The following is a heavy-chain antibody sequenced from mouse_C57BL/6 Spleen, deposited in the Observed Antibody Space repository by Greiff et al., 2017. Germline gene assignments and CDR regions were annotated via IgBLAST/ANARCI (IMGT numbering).Heavy chain of an antibody. Sequence: QVQLQQPGAELVKPGASVKLSCKASGYTFTSYWMHWVKQRPGQGLEWIGMLHPNSGSTNYNAKFKSKATLTVDKSTSTAYMQLSSLTSDDSAVYYCAREWDITTEVFAYWGQGTLVTVSA. CDR3: AREWDITTEVFAY. CDR2: LHPNSGST. D-gene: IGHD1-1*01. CDR1: GYTFTSYW. J-gene: IGHJ3*01. V-gene: IGHV1-64*01.